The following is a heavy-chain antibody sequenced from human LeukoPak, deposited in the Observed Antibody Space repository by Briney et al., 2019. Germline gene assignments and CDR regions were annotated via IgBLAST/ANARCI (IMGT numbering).Heavy chain of an antibody. Sequence: GGSLRLSCAASGFTFSTYGMHWVRQAPGKGLEWVAFIRYDGSIKYYVDSVKGRFTISRDNSKNTLYLQMDSLRAEDTAVYYCAKDVNVGGDYFDYWGQGTLVTVSS. CDR1: GFTFSTYG. D-gene: IGHD3-10*01. CDR3: AKDVNVGGDYFDY. V-gene: IGHV3-30*02. CDR2: IRYDGSIK. J-gene: IGHJ4*02.